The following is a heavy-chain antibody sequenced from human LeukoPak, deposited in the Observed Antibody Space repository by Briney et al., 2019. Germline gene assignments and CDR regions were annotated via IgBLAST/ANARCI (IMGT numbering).Heavy chain of an antibody. CDR3: ARSRGSYGAFDI. CDR2: ISYDGSNK. Sequence: GGSLRLSCAASGFTFSSYAMHWVRQAPGKGLERVAVISYDGSNKYYADSVKGRFTISRDNSKNTLYLQMNSLRAEDTAVYYCARSRGSYGAFDIWGQGTMVTVSS. CDR1: GFTFSSYA. D-gene: IGHD1-26*01. J-gene: IGHJ3*02. V-gene: IGHV3-30-3*01.